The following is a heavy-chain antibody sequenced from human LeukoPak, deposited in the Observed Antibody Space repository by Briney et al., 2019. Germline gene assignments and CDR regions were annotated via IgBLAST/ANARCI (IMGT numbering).Heavy chain of an antibody. CDR2: IHYSGTT. CDR3: ARLGGNSGYATL. V-gene: IGHV4-59*08. D-gene: IGHD5-12*01. Sequence: PSETLSLTCTVSGGSISTYYWSWIRQPPGKGLEWIGYIHYSGTTNYNPSLKNRVTISLDTSKNQFSLNLSSVTAADMAVHYCARLGGNSGYATLWGQGTLVTVSS. CDR1: GGSISTYY. J-gene: IGHJ4*02.